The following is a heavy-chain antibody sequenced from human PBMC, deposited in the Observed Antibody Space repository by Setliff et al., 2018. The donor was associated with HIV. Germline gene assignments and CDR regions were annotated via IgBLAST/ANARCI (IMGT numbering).Heavy chain of an antibody. CDR2: INPSSGDT. J-gene: IGHJ4*02. V-gene: IGHV1-46*01. D-gene: IGHD6-6*01. CDR1: GYSFTNYY. Sequence: ASVKVSCKASGYSFTNYYIHWVRQAPGQGLEWMGVINPSSGDTLYAQNFQGRVTVTRDTSTSTVYMELSSLKSEDTAVYYCARDPTGGAARFDYWGQGTLVTVS. CDR3: ARDPTGGAARFDY.